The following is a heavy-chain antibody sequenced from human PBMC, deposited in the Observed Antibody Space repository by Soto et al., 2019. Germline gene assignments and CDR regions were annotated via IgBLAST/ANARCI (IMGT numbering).Heavy chain of an antibody. D-gene: IGHD2-2*01. J-gene: IGHJ5*02. V-gene: IGHV2-5*02. Sequence: SGPTLLNPTQTLTLTFTFSGFSLSTSGVGVGWIRQPPGKALEWLALIYWDDDKRYSPSLKSRLTITKDTSKNQVVLTMTNMDPVDTATYYCAHRRSFGSPYCSSTSCSRVGWFDPWGQ. CDR2: IYWDDDK. CDR1: GFSLSTSGVG. CDR3: AHRRSFGSPYCSSTSCSRVGWFDP.